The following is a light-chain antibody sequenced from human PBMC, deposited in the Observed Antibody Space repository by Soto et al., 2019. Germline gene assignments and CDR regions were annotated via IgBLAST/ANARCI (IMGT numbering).Light chain of an antibody. CDR3: QQYNSYPRP. Sequence: DIQMTQSPSTLSASVGDRVTITCRASQSISSWLAWYQQKPGKAPKLLIYKASSLESGLPSRFSGSGSGTEFPLTISSLQPDDFATYYCQQYNSYPRPFGQGTKVEIK. CDR2: KAS. J-gene: IGKJ1*01. CDR1: QSISSW. V-gene: IGKV1-5*03.